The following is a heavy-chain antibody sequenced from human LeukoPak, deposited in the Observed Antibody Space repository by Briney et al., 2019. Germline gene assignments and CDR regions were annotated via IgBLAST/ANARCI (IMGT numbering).Heavy chain of an antibody. CDR3: ARDDYNRL. Sequence: GGSLRLSCAASGFTLDSLWMHWGRQVPGKGLEWVSRSDGSSATFADSVRGRFTVSRDNAKNTLYLQMNSLRAEDTAVFYCARDDYNRLWGQGTLVTVSS. J-gene: IGHJ4*02. V-gene: IGHV3-74*01. D-gene: IGHD4-11*01. CDR1: GFTLDSLW. CDR2: SDGSSA.